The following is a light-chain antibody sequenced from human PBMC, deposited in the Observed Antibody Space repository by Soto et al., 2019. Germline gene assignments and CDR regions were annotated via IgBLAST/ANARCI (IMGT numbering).Light chain of an antibody. V-gene: IGKV3-15*01. J-gene: IGKJ5*01. Sequence: EILETPSPCTASMSPGERATLSCRASQSVSSNLAWYQQKPGQAPRLLIYGASIRATGIPARFTGSGSGTEFTLTISSLQSEDFALYYCQQYGSSPRTFGQGARLEIK. CDR1: QSVSSN. CDR2: GAS. CDR3: QQYGSSPRT.